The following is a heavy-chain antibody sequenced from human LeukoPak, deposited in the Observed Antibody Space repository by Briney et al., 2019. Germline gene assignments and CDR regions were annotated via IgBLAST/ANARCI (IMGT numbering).Heavy chain of an antibody. CDR2: INPDGSRT. J-gene: IGHJ4*02. Sequence: YPGGSLRLSCAASGFTFSSNWMHWVRKGPGKGRVWVSRINPDGSRTDYAESVKGRFTIFRDNAKNTLSLERNSRGDEDTAVYYCSRDFNGRNDFWGQGTLVTVSS. CDR3: SRDFNGRNDF. V-gene: IGHV3-74*01. D-gene: IGHD1-14*01. CDR1: GFTFSSNW.